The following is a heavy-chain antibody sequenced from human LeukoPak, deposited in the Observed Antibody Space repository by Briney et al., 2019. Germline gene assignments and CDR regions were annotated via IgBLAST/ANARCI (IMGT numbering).Heavy chain of an antibody. CDR1: GFTFSSYW. D-gene: IGHD6-13*01. CDR2: INTDGSIT. J-gene: IGHJ4*02. CDR3: AKGSSRPFDY. V-gene: IGHV3-74*01. Sequence: RPGGSLRLSCAASGFTFSSYWMHWVRQAPGKGPVWVSRINTDGSITTYADSVKGRFTISRDNSKNTLYLQMNSLRAGDTAVYYCAKGSSRPFDYWGQGTLVTVSS.